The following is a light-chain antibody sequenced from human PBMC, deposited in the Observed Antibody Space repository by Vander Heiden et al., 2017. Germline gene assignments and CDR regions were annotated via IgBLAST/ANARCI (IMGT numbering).Light chain of an antibody. CDR1: ERISIS. Sequence: DIQLTHSPSFLSASVGDRVTITCRATERISISLAWYQQKPEKAPRLLMYAASTLQSGVPSRFSGSGSGTEFTLTISSLQPEDFATYYCQHLNGYPLSFGGGTKVEIK. V-gene: IGKV1-9*01. J-gene: IGKJ4*01. CDR3: QHLNGYPLS. CDR2: AAS.